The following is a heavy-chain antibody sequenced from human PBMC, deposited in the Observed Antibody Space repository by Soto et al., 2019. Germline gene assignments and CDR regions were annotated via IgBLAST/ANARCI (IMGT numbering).Heavy chain of an antibody. CDR3: ARLYYVLGRPLMDV. V-gene: IGHV4-59*01. D-gene: IGHD3-10*01. Sequence: PSETLSLTCAVSGGSIRSYYWTWVRQPPGKGLEWIGYIYYNGNTKYNPSLKSRVTISVDTPKNQFSLKVGSVNAADTAVYYCARLYYVLGRPLMDVWGQGTTVTVSS. J-gene: IGHJ6*02. CDR2: IYYNGNT. CDR1: GGSIRSYY.